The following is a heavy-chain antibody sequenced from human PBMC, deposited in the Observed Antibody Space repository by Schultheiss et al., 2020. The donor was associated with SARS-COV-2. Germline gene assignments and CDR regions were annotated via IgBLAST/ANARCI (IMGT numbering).Heavy chain of an antibody. CDR2: MNPNSGNT. J-gene: IGHJ4*02. CDR1: GYTFTSYD. Sequence: ASVKVSCKASGYTFTSYDINWVRQATGQGLEWMGWMNPNSGNTGYAQKFQGRVTMTTDTSTSTAYMELRSLRSDDTAVYYCARDEGVSQWLVKHGTDYWGQGTLVTVSS. CDR3: ARDEGVSQWLVKHGTDY. D-gene: IGHD6-19*01. V-gene: IGHV1-8*01.